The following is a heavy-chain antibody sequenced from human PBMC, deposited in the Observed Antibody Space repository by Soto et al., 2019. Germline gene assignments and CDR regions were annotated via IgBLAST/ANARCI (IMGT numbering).Heavy chain of an antibody. CDR3: ARDHFYYGDYHDAFDI. CDR1: GFTFSSYA. J-gene: IGHJ3*02. Sequence: ESVGGVVQPGRSLRLSCAASGFTFSSYAMHWVRQAPGKGLEWVAVISYDGSNKYYADSVKGRFTISRDNSKNTLYLQMNSLRAEDTAVYYCARDHFYYGDYHDAFDIWGQGTMVTVSS. D-gene: IGHD4-17*01. V-gene: IGHV3-30-3*01. CDR2: ISYDGSNK.